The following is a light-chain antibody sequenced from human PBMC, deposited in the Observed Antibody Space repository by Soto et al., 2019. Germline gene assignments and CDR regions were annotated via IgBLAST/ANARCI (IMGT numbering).Light chain of an antibody. Sequence: SALTQAASVSGSPGQSITISCTGTSSDVGGYNYVSWYQHHPGKAPKLIIYEVSNRPSGVSNRFSGSKSGNTASLTISGLEADDEADYYWSSYTRTSTVVLGSGTKV. CDR2: EVS. J-gene: IGLJ1*01. CDR1: SSDVGGYNY. CDR3: SSYTRTSTVV. V-gene: IGLV2-14*01.